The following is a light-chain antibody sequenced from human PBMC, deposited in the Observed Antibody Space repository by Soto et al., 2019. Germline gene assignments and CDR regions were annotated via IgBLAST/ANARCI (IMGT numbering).Light chain of an antibody. V-gene: IGKV3-20*01. CDR3: QRYFKSPWT. CDR2: GAS. CDR1: PNRSRY. Sequence: PATLCVSPAVRATLYCGASPNRSRYLARYQQKPGQAPRLLIFGASDRATGTPGRFSGSGSGTDFALTISRLEPEDFAVYYRQRYFKSPWTFGQGTKVDIK. J-gene: IGKJ1*01.